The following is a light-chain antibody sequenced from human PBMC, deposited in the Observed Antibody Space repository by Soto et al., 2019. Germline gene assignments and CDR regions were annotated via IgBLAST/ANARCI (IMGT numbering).Light chain of an antibody. CDR3: SSYTSSSVI. CDR2: DVS. J-gene: IGLJ2*01. Sequence: QSVLTQPASVSGSPGQSITISCTGTSSDVGGYNYVSWYQQHPGKAPKLMIYDVSNRPSGVSNRFSGSKSGNTASLTISGLQAEDEADYYCSSYTSSSVIIGGGTKFTVL. CDR1: SSDVGGYNY. V-gene: IGLV2-14*01.